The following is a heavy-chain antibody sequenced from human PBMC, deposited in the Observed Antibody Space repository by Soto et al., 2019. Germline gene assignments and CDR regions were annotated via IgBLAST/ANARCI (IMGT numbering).Heavy chain of an antibody. V-gene: IGHV1-8*01. D-gene: IGHD1-1*01. CDR3: ARRAETNGWNGFGADKYYFDF. J-gene: IGHJ4*02. CDR1: GYTFTSYD. CDR2: MNPNTGNS. Sequence: ASVKVSCKASGYTFTSYDIYWVRQATGQGLEWMGWMNPNTGNSGYAQKFQGRVTMTSDTSISTAHTELSSLRSEDTAVYYCARRAETNGWNGFGADKYYFDFWGQGTLVTVS.